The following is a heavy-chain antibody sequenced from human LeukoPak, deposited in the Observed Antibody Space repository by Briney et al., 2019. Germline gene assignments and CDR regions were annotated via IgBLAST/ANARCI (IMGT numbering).Heavy chain of an antibody. Sequence: GGSLRLSCAASGFTFSQYWMSWVRQAPGKGLEWVSSISSSSSYIYYADSVKGRFTISRDNAKNSLYLQMNSLRAEGTAVYYCARVGVGGYYNDSNQRNFDYWGQGTLVTVSS. V-gene: IGHV3-21*01. J-gene: IGHJ4*02. CDR2: ISSSSSYI. CDR1: GFTFSQYW. CDR3: ARVGVGGYYNDSNQRNFDY. D-gene: IGHD3-22*01.